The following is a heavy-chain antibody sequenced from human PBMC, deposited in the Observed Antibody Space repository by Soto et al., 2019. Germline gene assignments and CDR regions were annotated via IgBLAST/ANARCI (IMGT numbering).Heavy chain of an antibody. Sequence: ASVKVSCKASGYTFTSYGISWVRQAPGQGLEWMGWISAYNGNTNYAQKLQGRVTMTTDTSTSTAYMELRSLRSDDTAVYYCEKTVTSYYYYGMDVWGQGTTVTVSS. CDR2: ISAYNGNT. D-gene: IGHD4-17*01. V-gene: IGHV1-18*01. J-gene: IGHJ6*02. CDR1: GYTFTSYG. CDR3: EKTVTSYYYYGMDV.